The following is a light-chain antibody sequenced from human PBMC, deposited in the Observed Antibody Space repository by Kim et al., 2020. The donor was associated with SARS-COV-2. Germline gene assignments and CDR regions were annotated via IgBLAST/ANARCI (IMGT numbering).Light chain of an antibody. CDR2: GAS. Sequence: EIVLTQSPGTLSLSPGERATLSCRASQSVSSSYLAWYQQKPGQSPRLLIYGASSRATGIPDRFSGSGSGADFTLTISRLEPEDFAVYYWQQYGRSQTFGQGTKVDIK. V-gene: IGKV3-20*01. J-gene: IGKJ1*01. CDR1: QSVSSSY. CDR3: QQYGRSQT.